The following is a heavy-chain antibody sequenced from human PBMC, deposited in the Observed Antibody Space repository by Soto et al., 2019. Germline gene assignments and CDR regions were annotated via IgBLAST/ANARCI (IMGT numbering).Heavy chain of an antibody. CDR2: IRPYNGDT. CDR1: GYMFISYG. J-gene: IGHJ4*02. V-gene: IGHV1-18*01. CDR3: VRDLYASGSYYTDY. Sequence: ASVKASCKASGYMFISYGINWVRQAPGQGLEWMGWIRPYNGDTKYAQNLQGRVTMTTDTSTSTAYMEMRSLRSDDTAVYYCVRDLYASGSYYTDYWGPGTLVTVSS. D-gene: IGHD3-10*01.